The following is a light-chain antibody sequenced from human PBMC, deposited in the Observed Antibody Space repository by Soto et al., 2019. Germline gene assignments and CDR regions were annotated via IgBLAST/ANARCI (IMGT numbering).Light chain of an antibody. CDR1: QSVSHNY. J-gene: IGKJ5*01. Sequence: EIVLTQSPGTLSLSPGERATLSCRASQSVSHNYIAWYQQKPGQPPRPLVFGASIRSPGIPDRISGSGSGTDFTLTINRLEPEDFAVYYGQQYGSSNTFGQGTRLEIK. CDR3: QQYGSSNT. CDR2: GAS. V-gene: IGKV3-20*01.